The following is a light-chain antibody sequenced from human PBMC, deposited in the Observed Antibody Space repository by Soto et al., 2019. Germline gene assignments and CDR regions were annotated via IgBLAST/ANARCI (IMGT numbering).Light chain of an antibody. J-gene: IGKJ4*01. Sequence: EIVLTQSPATLSLSPGERATLSCGTSQSVSSNYIAWYQQKPGLAPRLLIYDASTRATGIPDRFSGSGSGTDFTLTISRLEPEDFAVYYCQKYGNTPLTFGGGTEVEIK. CDR3: QKYGNTPLT. V-gene: IGKV3D-20*01. CDR1: QSVSSNY. CDR2: DAS.